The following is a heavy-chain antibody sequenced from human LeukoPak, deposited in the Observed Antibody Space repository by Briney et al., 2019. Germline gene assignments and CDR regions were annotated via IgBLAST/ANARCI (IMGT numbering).Heavy chain of an antibody. CDR1: GFTLSSYA. Sequence: GGSLRLSCAASGFTLSSYAMSWVRPAPGKGLEWVSDISGSGGSTYYADSVKGRFTISRDNSKNTLYLQMNTLRAEDTAVYYCAKAQRIHACSSTSCYALDYWGQGTLVTVPS. CDR2: ISGSGGST. J-gene: IGHJ4*02. V-gene: IGHV3-23*01. D-gene: IGHD2-2*01. CDR3: AKAQRIHACSSTSCYALDY.